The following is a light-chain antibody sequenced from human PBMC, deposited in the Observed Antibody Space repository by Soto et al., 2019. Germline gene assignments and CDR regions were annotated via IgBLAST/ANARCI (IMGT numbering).Light chain of an antibody. CDR1: QSVSSSY. CDR2: GAS. CDR3: XXXXXXPWT. V-gene: IGKV3-20*01. J-gene: IGKJ1*01. Sequence: EIVLTQSPGTLSLSPGERATLSCRASQSVSSSYLAWYQQKPGQAPRLLIYGASSRATGIPDRFSGSGSGTDFTLTISRLXXXXXXXXXXXXXXXXPWTXGQGTKVEIK.